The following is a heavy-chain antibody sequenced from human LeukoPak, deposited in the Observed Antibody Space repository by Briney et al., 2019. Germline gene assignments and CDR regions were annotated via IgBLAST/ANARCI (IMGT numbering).Heavy chain of an antibody. CDR3: ARDHRGGYSYGYDYYYMDV. V-gene: IGHV4-61*08. CDR1: GGSISSSGYY. D-gene: IGHD5-18*01. Sequence: SETLSLTCTVSGGSISSSGYYWGWIRQPPGKGLEWIGYIFYSGTTNYNPSLKSRVTISVDTSKNQFSLKLSSVTAADTAVYYCARDHRGGYSYGYDYYYMDVWGKGTTVTISS. J-gene: IGHJ6*03. CDR2: IFYSGTT.